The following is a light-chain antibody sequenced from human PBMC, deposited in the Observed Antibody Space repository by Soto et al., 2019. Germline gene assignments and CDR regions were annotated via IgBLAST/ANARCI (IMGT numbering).Light chain of an antibody. V-gene: IGKV1-5*01. CDR1: QSISSW. CDR3: QQYNSYPWT. CDR2: DAS. J-gene: IGKJ1*01. Sequence: DIQMTQSPSTLSASLGDRVTITCRASQSISSWLAWYQQKPGKAPKLLIYDASSLESGVPSRFSGSGSGTEFTLTISSLQPDDFATYYCQQYNSYPWTFGQGTKVDI.